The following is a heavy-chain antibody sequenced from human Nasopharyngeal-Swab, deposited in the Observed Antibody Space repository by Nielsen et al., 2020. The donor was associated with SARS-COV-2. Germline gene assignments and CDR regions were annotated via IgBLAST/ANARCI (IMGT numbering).Heavy chain of an antibody. Sequence: ASVKVSCKASGYTFTSYYMHWVRQAPGQGLEWMGIINPSGGSTSYAQKFQGRVTMTRDTSTSTVYMELSSLRSKDTAVYYCARGRGLRFLSPHWFDPWGQGTLVTVSS. J-gene: IGHJ5*02. V-gene: IGHV1-46*01. D-gene: IGHD3-3*01. CDR3: ARGRGLRFLSPHWFDP. CDR2: INPSGGST. CDR1: GYTFTSYY.